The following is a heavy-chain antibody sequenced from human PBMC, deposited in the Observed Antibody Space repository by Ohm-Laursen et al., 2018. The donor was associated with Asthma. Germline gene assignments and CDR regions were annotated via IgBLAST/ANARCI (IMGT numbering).Heavy chain of an antibody. Sequence: SLRLSCTASGFTFSSYAMSWVRQAPGKGLEWVSAISGSGGSTYYADSVKGRFTISRDNSKNTLYLQMNSLRAEDTAVYYCAKEAYCSGGSCYQNRYYYYYGMDVWGQGTTVTVSS. V-gene: IGHV3-23*01. J-gene: IGHJ6*02. CDR1: GFTFSSYA. CDR3: AKEAYCSGGSCYQNRYYYYYGMDV. CDR2: ISGSGGST. D-gene: IGHD2-15*01.